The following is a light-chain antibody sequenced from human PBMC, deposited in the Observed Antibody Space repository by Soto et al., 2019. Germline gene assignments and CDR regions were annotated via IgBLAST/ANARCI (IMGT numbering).Light chain of an antibody. CDR1: SSNIGAGYD. Sequence: QSVLTQPPSVSGAPGQRVTISCTGSSSNIGAGYDVHWYQQLPGRAPKLLIYGNTNRPSGVPDRFSGSKSGTSASLAITGLQAEDEADYYCLSFDSSLSVVFGGETKLTV. CDR2: GNT. CDR3: LSFDSSLSVV. J-gene: IGLJ2*01. V-gene: IGLV1-40*01.